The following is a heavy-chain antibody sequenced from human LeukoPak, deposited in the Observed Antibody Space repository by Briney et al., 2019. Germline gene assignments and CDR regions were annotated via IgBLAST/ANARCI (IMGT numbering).Heavy chain of an antibody. V-gene: IGHV1-18*01. CDR3: AIRGLPRYCSSTSCSRIEHFDY. J-gene: IGHJ4*02. Sequence: ASVKVSCKASGGTFSSYAISWVRQAPGQGLEWMGWISAYNGNTNYAQKLQGRVTMTTDTSTSTAYMELSSLRSEDTAVYYCAIRGLPRYCSSTSCSRIEHFDYWGQGTLVTVSS. D-gene: IGHD2-2*01. CDR2: ISAYNGNT. CDR1: GGTFSSYA.